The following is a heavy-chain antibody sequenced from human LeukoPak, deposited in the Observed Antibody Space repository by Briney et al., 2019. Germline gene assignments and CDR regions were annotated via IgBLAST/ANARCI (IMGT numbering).Heavy chain of an antibody. CDR3: TSWGDTTAEYFQR. Sequence: GGSLRLSCAVSGFNFRDHWMDWVRQAPGKGLEWVAHINPDGRDTYYVDSVKGRFTISRDNAQNSMYLQMNSLRVEDTAVYYCTSWGDTTAEYFQRWGQGTLVTVSS. V-gene: IGHV3-7*01. CDR2: INPDGRDT. CDR1: GFNFRDHW. D-gene: IGHD2-21*02. J-gene: IGHJ1*01.